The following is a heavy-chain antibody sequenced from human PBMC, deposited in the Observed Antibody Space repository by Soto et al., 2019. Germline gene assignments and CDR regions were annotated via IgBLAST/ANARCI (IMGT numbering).Heavy chain of an antibody. Sequence: QVQLVQSGAEVKKPGSSVKVSCKASGGTFSSYTISWVRQAPGQGLEWMGRIIPILGIANYAQKFQGRVTITADKSTSTAYMELSSLRSEDTAVYYCASGMSFGEETADSDAFDIWGQGTMVTVSS. J-gene: IGHJ3*02. CDR3: ASGMSFGEETADSDAFDI. CDR2: IIPILGIA. CDR1: GGTFSSYT. D-gene: IGHD3-10*01. V-gene: IGHV1-69*02.